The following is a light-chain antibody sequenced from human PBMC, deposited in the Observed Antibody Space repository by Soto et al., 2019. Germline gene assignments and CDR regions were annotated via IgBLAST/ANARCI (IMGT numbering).Light chain of an antibody. CDR3: QQRSNWPIT. J-gene: IGKJ3*01. CDR2: DAS. V-gene: IGKV3-11*01. Sequence: EIVLTQSPATLSLSPGERATLSCRASQSVSSYLAWYQQKPGQAPRLLIYDASNRATGIPARFGGSGSGTDFTLTIGSLEPEDFAVYYCQQRSNWPITFGPGTKVDIK. CDR1: QSVSSY.